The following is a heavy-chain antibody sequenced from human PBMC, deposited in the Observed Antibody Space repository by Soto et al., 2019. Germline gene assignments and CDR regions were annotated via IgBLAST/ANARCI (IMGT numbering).Heavy chain of an antibody. J-gene: IGHJ4*02. D-gene: IGHD2-15*01. V-gene: IGHV3-23*01. CDR1: GFTFGSYA. Sequence: EVQLLESGGGLVQPGESLRLSCAASGFTFGSYAMSWVRQAPGKGLEWVAAISGRGDNTYYTDSVKGRFTISRDNSRNTLHLQMNSLRAEDTAVYFCAKDLGKVGGRVVGNCGRGLQVTVSS. CDR2: ISGRGDNT. CDR3: AKDLGKVGGRVVGN.